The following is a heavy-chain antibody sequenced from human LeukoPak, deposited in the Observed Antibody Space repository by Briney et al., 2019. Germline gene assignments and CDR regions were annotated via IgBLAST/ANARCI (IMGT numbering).Heavy chain of an antibody. CDR2: IYYSGST. D-gene: IGHD3-22*01. V-gene: IGHV4-39*07. J-gene: IGHJ4*02. CDR3: AREGRGYYYDSSGYYGY. CDR1: GGSISSSSYY. Sequence: PSETLSLTCTVSGGSISSSSYYWGWIRQPPGKGLEWIGSIYYSGSTYYNPSLKSRVTISVDTSKNQFSLKLSSVTAADTAVYYCAREGRGYYYDSSGYYGYWGQGTLVTVSS.